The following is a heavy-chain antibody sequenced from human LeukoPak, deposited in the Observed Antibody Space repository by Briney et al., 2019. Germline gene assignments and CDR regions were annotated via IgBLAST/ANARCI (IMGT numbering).Heavy chain of an antibody. Sequence: SETLSLTCTVSGGSISSSSYYWGWIRQPPGKGLEWIGSIYYSGSTNYNPSLKSRVTISVDTSKNQFSLKLSSVTAADTAVYYCARRDDFWSDPFYWGQGTLVTVSS. J-gene: IGHJ4*02. D-gene: IGHD3-3*01. CDR3: ARRDDFWSDPFY. V-gene: IGHV4-39*01. CDR1: GGSISSSSYY. CDR2: IYYSGST.